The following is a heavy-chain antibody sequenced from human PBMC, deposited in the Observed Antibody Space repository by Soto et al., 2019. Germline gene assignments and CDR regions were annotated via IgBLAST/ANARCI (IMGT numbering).Heavy chain of an antibody. J-gene: IGHJ3*01. V-gene: IGHV3-48*03. CDR3: ATRSGGGGTFDF. CDR1: GFTFDDYT. CDR2: ISSSGSTT. Sequence: EVQLVESGGGLVQPGRSLRLSCAASGFTFDDYTMHWVRQAPGKGLEWVSYISSSGSTTYYADSVKGRFTISRDNAKNSLYLQMNSLRAEDTAIYYCATRSGGGGTFDFWGQGTMVTVSS. D-gene: IGHD3-10*01.